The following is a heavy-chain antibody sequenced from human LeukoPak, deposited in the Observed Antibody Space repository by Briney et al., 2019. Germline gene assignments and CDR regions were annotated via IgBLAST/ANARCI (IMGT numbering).Heavy chain of an antibody. CDR3: AREGFGDPLQYYYYYYGMNA. V-gene: IGHV1-18*04. Sequence: ASVKVSCKASGYTFTSYGISWVRQAPGQGLERMGGISAYNGNTNYAQKLQGRVTMTTDTSTSTAYMELRSLRSDDTAVYYCAREGFGDPLQYYYYYYGMNAWGKGTTVTVSS. J-gene: IGHJ6*04. CDR1: GYTFTSYG. D-gene: IGHD3-10*01. CDR2: ISAYNGNT.